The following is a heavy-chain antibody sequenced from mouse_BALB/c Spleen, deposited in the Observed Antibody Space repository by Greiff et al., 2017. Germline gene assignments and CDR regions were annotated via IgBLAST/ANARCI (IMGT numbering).Heavy chain of an antibody. CDR2: INPSTGYT. Sequence: QVQLQQSGPELVKTGASVKMSCKASGYTFTSYWMHWVKQRPGQGLEWIGYINPSTGYTEYNQKFKDKATLTADKSSSTAYMQLSSLTSEDSAVYYCARWLDWYFDVWGAGTTVTVSS. CDR1: GYTFTSYW. V-gene: IGHV1S26*01. D-gene: IGHD2-2*01. CDR3: ARWLDWYFDV. J-gene: IGHJ1*01.